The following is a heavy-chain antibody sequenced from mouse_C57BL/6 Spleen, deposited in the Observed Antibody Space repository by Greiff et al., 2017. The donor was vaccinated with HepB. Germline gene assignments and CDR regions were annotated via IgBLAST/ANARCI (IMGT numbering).Heavy chain of an antibody. CDR3: TRSLGRYDYFDY. CDR1: GYTFTDYE. J-gene: IGHJ2*01. CDR2: IDPETGGT. V-gene: IGHV1-15*01. Sequence: QVQLQQSGAELVRPGASVTLSCKASGYTFTDYEMHWVKQTPVHGLEWIGAIDPETGGTAYNQKFKGKAILTADKSSSTAYMELRSLTSEDSAVYYCTRSLGRYDYFDYWGQGTTLTVSS. D-gene: IGHD4-1*01.